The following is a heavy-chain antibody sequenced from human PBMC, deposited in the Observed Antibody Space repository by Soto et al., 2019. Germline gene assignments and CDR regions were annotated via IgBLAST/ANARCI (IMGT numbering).Heavy chain of an antibody. CDR3: ARGKETFRLLEDRL. D-gene: IGHD3-3*01. CDR2: IYYSGRT. J-gene: IGHJ4*02. V-gene: IGHV4-59*01. Sequence: QVQLQESGPGLVKPSETLSLTCSVSGGSISSYYWSWIRQPPGKGLEWIGYIYYSGRTDYNPSLKSRVTISVDTSKNQFSLKLNSVTAADTAVYYCARGKETFRLLEDRLWGQGILVTVSS. CDR1: GGSISSYY.